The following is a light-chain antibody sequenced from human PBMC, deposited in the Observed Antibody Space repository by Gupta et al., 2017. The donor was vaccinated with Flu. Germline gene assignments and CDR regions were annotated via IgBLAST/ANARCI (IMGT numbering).Light chain of an antibody. CDR2: GNS. V-gene: IGLV1-40*01. CDR1: SSNIGAGYD. CDR3: QSYDSSRKRV. J-gene: IGLJ3*02. Sequence: QSVLTQPPSASGAPGQRVTIPCTGSSSNIGAGYDVHWYQQLPGTAPKLLIYGNSNRPSGVPDRFSGSKSGTSASLAITGLQAEDEADYYCQSYDSSRKRVFGGGTKLTVL.